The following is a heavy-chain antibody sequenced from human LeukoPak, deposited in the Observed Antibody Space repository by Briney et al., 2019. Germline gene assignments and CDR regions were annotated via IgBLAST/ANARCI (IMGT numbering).Heavy chain of an antibody. Sequence: RHGESLKISCSASGFTFTNYWIGWVRQMPGRGLEWMGIIYPDDSDTKYSPSLQGQVTMSVDKSTSTAFLQWSSLKASDTATYYCARHDLRPDHDFFDYWGQGTVVTASS. CDR3: ARHDLRPDHDFFDY. CDR1: GFTFTNYW. D-gene: IGHD1-14*01. V-gene: IGHV5-51*01. J-gene: IGHJ4*02. CDR2: IYPDDSDT.